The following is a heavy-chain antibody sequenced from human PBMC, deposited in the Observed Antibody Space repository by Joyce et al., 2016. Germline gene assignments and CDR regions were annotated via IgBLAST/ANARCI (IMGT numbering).Heavy chain of an antibody. J-gene: IGHJ3*01. Sequence: EVQLVASGGGLVQPGGSLRLSCAASGFTFSSYSMYWVRQAPGKGLEWISYIGSSSSTLYYADAVKGRFTISRDNTKNSLYLQMNSLRAEDSALYYCASLITVSGAIDVWGQGTMVTVSS. CDR2: IGSSSSTL. CDR1: GFTFSSYS. V-gene: IGHV3-48*01. D-gene: IGHD6-19*01. CDR3: ASLITVSGAIDV.